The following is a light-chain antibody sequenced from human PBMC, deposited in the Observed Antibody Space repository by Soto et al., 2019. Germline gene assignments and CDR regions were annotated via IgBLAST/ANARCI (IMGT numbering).Light chain of an antibody. V-gene: IGLV1-51*01. Sequence: QSVLTQPPSVSAAPGQKVTISCSRSSSNIGGNSVSWYQQLPGTAPKLLIYDDNKRPSGIPDRFSGSKSGTSATLGITGFQTGDEADYYCGSWDSSLSAYVFXTGTKLTVL. CDR1: SSNIGGNS. CDR3: GSWDSSLSAYV. CDR2: DDN. J-gene: IGLJ1*01.